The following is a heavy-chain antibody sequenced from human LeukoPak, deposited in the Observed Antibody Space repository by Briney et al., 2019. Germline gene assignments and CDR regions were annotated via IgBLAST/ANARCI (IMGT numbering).Heavy chain of an antibody. J-gene: IGHJ4*02. CDR2: VSSDGGTK. CDR3: AKEYDSGGYGANFDY. D-gene: IGHD3-10*01. V-gene: IGHV3-30*18. Sequence: GGSLRLSCAASGFTFSSYAMSWVRQAPGKGLEWVAVVSSDGGTKYYADSVKGRFTISRDNSRNTMYLQMDSLRAEDTAVYYCAKEYDSGGYGANFDYWGQGTLVTVSS. CDR1: GFTFSSYA.